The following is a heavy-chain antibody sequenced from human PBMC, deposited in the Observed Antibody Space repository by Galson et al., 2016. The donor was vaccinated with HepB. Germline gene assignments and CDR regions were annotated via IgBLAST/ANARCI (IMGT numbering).Heavy chain of an antibody. CDR2: ISSSGIYT. J-gene: IGHJ6*03. CDR1: GFTFSDYY. Sequence: SLRLSCAASGFTFSDYYMSWIRQAPGKGLEWVSYISSSGIYTNYADSVKGRFTISRDNSKNTLYLQMNSLRAEDTAVYYCAKDRRLLWFGEFNYYMDVWGKGTTVTVSS. CDR3: AKDRRLLWFGEFNYYMDV. D-gene: IGHD3-10*01. V-gene: IGHV3-11*05.